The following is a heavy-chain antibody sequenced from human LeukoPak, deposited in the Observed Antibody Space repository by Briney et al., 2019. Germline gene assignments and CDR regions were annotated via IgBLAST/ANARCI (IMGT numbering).Heavy chain of an antibody. CDR1: GFTFSSYA. CDR3: AKSRRDGYNVGFDY. J-gene: IGHJ4*02. CDR2: IRYDGSNK. V-gene: IGHV3-30*02. Sequence: GGSLRLSCAPSGFTFSSYAMSWVRQAPGKGLEWVAFIRYDGSNKYYADSVKGRFTISRDNSKNTLYLQMNSLRAEDTAVYYCAKSRRDGYNVGFDYWGQGTLVTVSS. D-gene: IGHD5-24*01.